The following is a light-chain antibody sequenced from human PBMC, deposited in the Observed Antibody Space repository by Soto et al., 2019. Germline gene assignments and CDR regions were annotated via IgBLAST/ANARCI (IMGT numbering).Light chain of an antibody. CDR3: QQYNGPWT. J-gene: IGKJ1*01. CDR1: QSISRW. CDR2: KAS. Sequence: DIQMTQSPSTLSASVGDTVTITCRARQSISRWLAWYQQKPGKAPKLLIFKASSLESGVPSRFSGSGSGAEFTLTITSLQPDDFATYYCQQYNGPWTFGQGTKVDIK. V-gene: IGKV1-5*03.